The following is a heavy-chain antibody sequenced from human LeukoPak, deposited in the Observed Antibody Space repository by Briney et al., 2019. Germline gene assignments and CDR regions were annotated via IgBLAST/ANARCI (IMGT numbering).Heavy chain of an antibody. D-gene: IGHD6-19*01. CDR3: ARSGGYSSPQNY. CDR2: IYYSGST. CDR1: GGSISSYY. V-gene: IGHV4-59*01. Sequence: SGTLSLTCTVSGGSISSYYWSWLRQPPGKGLEWIGYIYYSGSTNYNPSLKSRVTISVDTSKNQFSLKLNSVTAADTAVYYCARSGGYSSPQNYWGQGTLVTVSS. J-gene: IGHJ4*02.